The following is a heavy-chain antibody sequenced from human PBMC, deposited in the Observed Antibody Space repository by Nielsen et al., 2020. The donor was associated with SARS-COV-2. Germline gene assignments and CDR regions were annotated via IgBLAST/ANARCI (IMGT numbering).Heavy chain of an antibody. D-gene: IGHD6-19*01. CDR1: GFTFSNYW. CDR2: IKQDGSEK. V-gene: IGHV3-7*03. J-gene: IGHJ3*02. Sequence: GESLKISCVVSGFTFSNYWMTWVRQAPGKGLEWVANIKQDGSEKYYVDSVKGRFTISRDNAKNSLSLQMSRLRAEDTAVYYCARESVTGTDAFDIWGQGTVVTVSS. CDR3: ARESVTGTDAFDI.